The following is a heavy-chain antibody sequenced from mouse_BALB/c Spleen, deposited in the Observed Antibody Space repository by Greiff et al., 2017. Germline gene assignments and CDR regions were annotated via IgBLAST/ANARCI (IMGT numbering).Heavy chain of an antibody. D-gene: IGHD1-1*01. Sequence: EVQGVESGPGLVKPSQSLSLTCTVTGYSITSDYAWNWIRQFPGNKLEWMGYISYSGSTSYNPSLKSRISITRDTSKNQFFLQLNSVTTEDTATYYCARGGYYGSSYDYWGQGTTLTVSS. V-gene: IGHV3-2*02. CDR1: GYSITSDYA. J-gene: IGHJ2*01. CDR3: ARGGYYGSSYDY. CDR2: ISYSGST.